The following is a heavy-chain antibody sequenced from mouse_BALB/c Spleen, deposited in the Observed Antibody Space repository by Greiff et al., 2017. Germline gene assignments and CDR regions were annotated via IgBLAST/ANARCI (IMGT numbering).Heavy chain of an antibody. CDR1: GFTFSSFG. D-gene: IGHD2-1*01. J-gene: IGHJ2*01. V-gene: IGHV5-17*02. CDR3: ARLDYGSLFDY. Sequence: EVQLVESGGGLVQPGGSRKLSCAASGFTFSSFGMHWVRQAPEKGLEWVAYISSGSSTIYYADTVKGRFTISRDNPKNTLFLQMTSLRSEDTAMYYCARLDYGSLFDYWGQGTTLTVAS. CDR2: ISSGSSTI.